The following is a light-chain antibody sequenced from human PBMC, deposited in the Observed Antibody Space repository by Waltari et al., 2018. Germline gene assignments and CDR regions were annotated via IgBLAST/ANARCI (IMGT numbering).Light chain of an antibody. CDR1: SSEFGGYNY. Sequence: YALTQPASVSGSPGQSITIFCTGTSSEFGGYNYFSWYQQHPGKAPKLMIYDVSNRPSGVSNRFSGSKSGNTASLTISGLQAEDEADYYCSSYTSSSTPYVFGTGTKVTVL. CDR3: SSYTSSSTPYV. V-gene: IGLV2-14*03. CDR2: DVS. J-gene: IGLJ1*01.